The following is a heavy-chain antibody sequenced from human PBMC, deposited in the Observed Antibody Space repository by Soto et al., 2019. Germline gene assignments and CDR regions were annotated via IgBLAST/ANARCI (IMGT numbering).Heavy chain of an antibody. V-gene: IGHV1-18*01. CDR2: ISVYNEDK. CDR3: ARAFDYGDEREIDF. J-gene: IGHJ4*02. D-gene: IGHD4-17*01. Sequence: QVQLVQSGAEVKKPGASVKVSCQTSGYTFSNYDINWVRQAPGQGLEWKGCISVYNEDKNYAQKFQGRVTMTTDTSRNTAYMDLRNWTSHDTAVYYCARAFDYGDEREIDFWGQGTLVTVSS. CDR1: GYTFSNYD.